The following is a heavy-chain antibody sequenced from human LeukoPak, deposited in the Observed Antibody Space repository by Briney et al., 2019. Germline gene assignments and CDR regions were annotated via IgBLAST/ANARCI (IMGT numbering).Heavy chain of an antibody. CDR3: ASGVVVPAAYFDY. V-gene: IGHV3-21*01. CDR2: ISSSSSYI. CDR1: GFTISSYS. D-gene: IGHD2-2*01. J-gene: IGHJ4*02. Sequence: GGSLRLSCAASGFTISSYSMNWVRQAPGKGLEWVSSISSSSSYIYYADSVKGRFTISRDNAKNSLYLQMNSLRAEDTAVFYCASGVVVPAAYFDYWGQGTLVTVSS.